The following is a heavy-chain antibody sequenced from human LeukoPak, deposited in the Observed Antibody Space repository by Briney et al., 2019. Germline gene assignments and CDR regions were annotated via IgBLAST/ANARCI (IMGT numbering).Heavy chain of an antibody. V-gene: IGHV1-69*13. CDR2: IIPIFGTA. J-gene: IGHJ4*02. Sequence: SVKVSCKASGGTFSSYAISWVRQAPGQGLEWMGGIIPIFGTANYAQKFQGRVTITADESTSTAYMELSSLRSEDTAVYYCARDLRVCGGDCYSPGFDYWGQGTLVTVSS. CDR1: GGTFSSYA. CDR3: ARDLRVCGGDCYSPGFDY. D-gene: IGHD2-21*02.